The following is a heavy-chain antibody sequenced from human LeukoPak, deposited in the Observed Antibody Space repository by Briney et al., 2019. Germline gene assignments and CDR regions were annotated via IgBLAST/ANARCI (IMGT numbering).Heavy chain of an antibody. D-gene: IGHD6-13*01. V-gene: IGHV3-74*01. J-gene: IGHJ4*02. CDR1: GFTFSRYW. CDR3: ARGAAPDLYYFDY. CDR2: INTEGGST. Sequence: PGGSLRLSCAVSGFTFSRYWMHWVRHAPGKGLVWLSRINTEGGSTNYADSVKGRFTISRDNAKNTLYLQLNSLRADDTAVYYCARGAAPDLYYFDYWAQGTLVTVSS.